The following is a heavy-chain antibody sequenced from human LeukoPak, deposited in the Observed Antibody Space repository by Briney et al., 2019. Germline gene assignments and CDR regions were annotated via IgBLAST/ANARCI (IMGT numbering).Heavy chain of an antibody. CDR2: FYSSGSA. CDR1: GGSISSSSYY. V-gene: IGHV4-39*01. D-gene: IGHD7-27*01. Sequence: PSETLSLTCTVSGGSISSSSYYWGWIRQPPGKGLEWIGSFYSSGSAHYNPSLKSRVIISVDTSKNQFSLKLSSVTAADTAVYYCANWGSYGHDYWGQGTLVTVSS. CDR3: ANWGSYGHDY. J-gene: IGHJ4*02.